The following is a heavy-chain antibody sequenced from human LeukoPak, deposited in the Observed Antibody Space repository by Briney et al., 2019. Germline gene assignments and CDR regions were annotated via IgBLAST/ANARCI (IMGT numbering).Heavy chain of an antibody. CDR3: ARDSLGDPTYYFDY. D-gene: IGHD3-10*01. CDR2: ISYGGSNK. J-gene: IGHJ4*02. Sequence: PGGSLRLSCAASGFTFSSYAMHWVRQAPGKGLEWVAVISYGGSNKYHADSVKGRFTISRDNSKNTLYLQMNSLRAEDTAVYYCARDSLGDPTYYFDYWGQGTLVTVSS. V-gene: IGHV3-30*04. CDR1: GFTFSSYA.